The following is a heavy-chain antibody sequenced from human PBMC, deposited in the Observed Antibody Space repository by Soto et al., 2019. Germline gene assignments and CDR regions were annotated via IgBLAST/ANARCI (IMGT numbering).Heavy chain of an antibody. CDR3: ARATYYDFWSGYYSHYYYYMDV. D-gene: IGHD3-3*01. CDR1: GGSISSGGYY. J-gene: IGHJ6*03. V-gene: IGHV4-31*03. CDR2: IYNSGST. Sequence: QVQLQESGPGLVKPSQTLSLTCTVSGGSISSGGYYWSWIRQHPGKCLEWIGYIYNSGSTYYNPSLKSRVTISVDTSKKQFSLKLSSVTAAGTAVYYCARATYYDFWSGYYSHYYYYMDVWGKGTTVTVSS.